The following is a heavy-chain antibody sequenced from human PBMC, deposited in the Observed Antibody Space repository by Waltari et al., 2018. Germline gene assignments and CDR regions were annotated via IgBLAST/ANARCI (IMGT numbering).Heavy chain of an antibody. J-gene: IGHJ4*02. Sequence: EVQVVESGGGLVQPGGSVKLSCATSGFGFSGSSIHWVRQTSGKGLEWVGRIRREPYNYATAYSASVKGRFTISRDDSKNTAFLQMNSLMTEDTAVYYCSGGEVTGTDFWGQGTLVTVSS. CDR3: SGGEVTGTDF. V-gene: IGHV3-73*01. CDR1: GFGFSGSS. CDR2: IRREPYNYAT. D-gene: IGHD6-19*01.